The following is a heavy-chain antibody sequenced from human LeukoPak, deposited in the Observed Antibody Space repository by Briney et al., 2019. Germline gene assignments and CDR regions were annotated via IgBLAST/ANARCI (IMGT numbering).Heavy chain of an antibody. D-gene: IGHD1-14*01. CDR1: GFMFSGYG. Sequence: PGGSLRLSCAASGFMFSGYGIHWVRQAPGKGLEWLAVVSHVGIHQYYAQSVRGRFTISRDNFRNSVFLEMDSLGVEDTAVYYCVKDVHHPPREITPGDWGQGTLVVVDS. CDR3: VKDVHHPPREITPGD. V-gene: IGHV3-30*18. J-gene: IGHJ4*02. CDR2: VSHVGIHQ.